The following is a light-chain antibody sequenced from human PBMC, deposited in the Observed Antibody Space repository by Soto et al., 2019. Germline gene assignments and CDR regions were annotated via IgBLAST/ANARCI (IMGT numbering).Light chain of an antibody. CDR1: ISNIGNNY. J-gene: IGLJ1*01. CDR2: RND. Sequence: QPVLTQPSSVSGTPGQGVTISCSGSISNIGNNYVYWFQQLPGTAPKVLSNRNDQRPSGVPDRFSGSKSGTSASLAISGLRSEDEADYYCAAWDDTVRSYVFGTGTKGTVL. V-gene: IGLV1-47*01. CDR3: AAWDDTVRSYV.